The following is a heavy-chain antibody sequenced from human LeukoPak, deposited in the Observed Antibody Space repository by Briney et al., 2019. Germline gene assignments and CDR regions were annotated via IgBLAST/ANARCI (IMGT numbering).Heavy chain of an antibody. J-gene: IGHJ2*01. CDR3: ARAPSNTSGRYQYFDL. CDR1: GYTFNHHG. Sequence: SVKVSCKACGYTFNHHGITWVRQAPGQGLEWMGGISAYNGDTNYAQEFQGRVTMTTDTSTSTAYMELRSLRSDDTAVSYCARAPSNTSGRYQYFDLWGRGTLVTVSS. D-gene: IGHD6-19*01. CDR2: ISAYNGDT. V-gene: IGHV1-18*01.